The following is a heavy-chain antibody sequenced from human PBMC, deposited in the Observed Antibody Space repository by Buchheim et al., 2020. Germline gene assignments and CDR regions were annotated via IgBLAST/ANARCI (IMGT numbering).Heavy chain of an antibody. V-gene: IGHV1-8*01. D-gene: IGHD3-10*01. Sequence: QVQLVQSGAEVKKPGASVKVSCKASGYTFTSYDINWVRQATGQGLEWMGWMNPNSGNTGYAQKFQGRVTMTRNTSISPAYMELSSLRSEDTAVYYCARGRGSSYYYGSGSYKVWFDPWGQGTL. CDR2: MNPNSGNT. CDR3: ARGRGSSYYYGSGSYKVWFDP. J-gene: IGHJ5*02. CDR1: GYTFTSYD.